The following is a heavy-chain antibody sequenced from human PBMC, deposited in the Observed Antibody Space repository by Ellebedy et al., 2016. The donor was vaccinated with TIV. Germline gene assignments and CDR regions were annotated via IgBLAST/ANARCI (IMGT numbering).Heavy chain of an antibody. CDR3: ARDSRGRTLNYGMDV. CDR2: TYYDGNNK. CDR1: GFTFSSFG. D-gene: IGHD3-10*01. Sequence: GESLKISCAASGFTFSSFGMNWVRQAPGKGPEWVAVTYYDGNNKYYADSVKGRFTIFRDNSKNTLYLQMNSLRAEDTAVYYCARDSRGRTLNYGMDVWGQGTTVTVSS. J-gene: IGHJ6*02. V-gene: IGHV3-33*01.